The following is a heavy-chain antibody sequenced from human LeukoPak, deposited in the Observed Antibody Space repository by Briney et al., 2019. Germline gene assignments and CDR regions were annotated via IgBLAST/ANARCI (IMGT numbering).Heavy chain of an antibody. CDR3: ATLNRAGYKLAHDAFDI. V-gene: IGHV5-51*01. Sequence: GESLKISCKGSGYSFTSYWIGWVRQMPGKGLEWMGIIYPGDSDTRYSPSFQGQVTISADKSISTAYLQWSSLKASDTAMYYCATLNRAGYKLAHDAFDIWGQGTMVTVSS. J-gene: IGHJ3*02. CDR2: IYPGDSDT. CDR1: GYSFTSYW. D-gene: IGHD5-24*01.